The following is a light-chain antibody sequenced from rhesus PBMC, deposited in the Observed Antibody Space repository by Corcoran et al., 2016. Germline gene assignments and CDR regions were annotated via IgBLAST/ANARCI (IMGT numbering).Light chain of an antibody. V-gene: IGKV1-32*02. CDR3: QQGNSKPLT. J-gene: IGKJ4*01. Sequence: DIQMSQSPSSLSASIGDRVTITCRASQDITNSLNWYQQKAGKAPYLLIYYSNTLASWVPSRFSGSGSGTEVTLTISSLQPEVCATYYCQQGNSKPLTFGGGTKVELK. CDR2: YSN. CDR1: QDITNS.